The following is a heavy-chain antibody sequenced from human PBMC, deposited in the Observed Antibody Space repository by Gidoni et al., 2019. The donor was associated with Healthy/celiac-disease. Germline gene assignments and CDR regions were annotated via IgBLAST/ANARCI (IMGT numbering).Heavy chain of an antibody. CDR2: IYHSGST. Sequence: HVPLQESGPGLVMPSETLSLTRAVSGYSISSGYYWGWLRQPPAKGLGWFGSIYHSGSTHYNPSRKSRVTISEDTYKSQFAQKLGSVTGADTVVYYCARVLDYWGQGTLVTVSS. V-gene: IGHV4-38-2*01. CDR3: ARVLDY. J-gene: IGHJ4*02. CDR1: GYSISSGYY.